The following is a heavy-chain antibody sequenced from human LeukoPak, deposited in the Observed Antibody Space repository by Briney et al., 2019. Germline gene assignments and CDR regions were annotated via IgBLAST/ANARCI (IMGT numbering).Heavy chain of an antibody. J-gene: IGHJ5*02. CDR2: ISSSGSYR. Sequence: GGSLRLSCAASGFTFSSYSMNWVRQAPGKGLEWVSSISSSGSYRDYADSVKGRFTISRDNAKNSLYLQMSSLRAEGTAMYFCARDLEAYQAVAGTFWFDPWGQGTLVTVSS. D-gene: IGHD6-19*01. CDR3: ARDLEAYQAVAGTFWFDP. CDR1: GFTFSSYS. V-gene: IGHV3-21*01.